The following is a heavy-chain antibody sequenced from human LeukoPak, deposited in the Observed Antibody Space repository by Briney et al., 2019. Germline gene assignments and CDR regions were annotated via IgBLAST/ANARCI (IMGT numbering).Heavy chain of an antibody. CDR3: ARAEIYYDSSGYYFY. D-gene: IGHD3-22*01. Sequence: ASVKVSCKASGYTFTGYYMHWVRQAPGQGLEWMGRINPNSGGTNYAQKFQGRVTMTRDTSISTAYMELSRLRSDDTAVYYCARAEIYYDSSGYYFYWGQGTLVTASS. CDR1: GYTFTGYY. J-gene: IGHJ4*02. CDR2: INPNSGGT. V-gene: IGHV1-2*06.